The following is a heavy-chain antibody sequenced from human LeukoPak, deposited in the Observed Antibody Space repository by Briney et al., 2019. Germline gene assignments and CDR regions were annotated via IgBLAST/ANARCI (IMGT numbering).Heavy chain of an antibody. V-gene: IGHV3-21*04. J-gene: IGHJ3*02. CDR1: GCSFSGNS. CDR3: SKDISDAFDI. D-gene: IGHD3-9*01. CDR2: ISRTSTYI. Sequence: PGGSLRLSCVGSGCSFSGNSMNWLRQAPGKGLEWVSGISRTSTYIYYADSVQGRFTISRDNAKNSLYLQMNSLRAEDRALYYCSKDISDAFDIWGQGTMVTVSS.